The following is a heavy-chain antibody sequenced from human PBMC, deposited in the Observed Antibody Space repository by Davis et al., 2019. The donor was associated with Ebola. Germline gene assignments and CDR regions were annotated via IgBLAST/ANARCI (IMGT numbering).Heavy chain of an antibody. V-gene: IGHV4-61*09. J-gene: IGHJ6*02. Sequence: LRLSCTVAGGSFSSGSYYWSWIRQPAGKGLEWIGHIYSGGSNNYNPSLKSRVTISLDTSKNQFSLILSSVTAADTGVYYCAKNCSGYSCSSDHYNGMDVWGQGTTVTVSS. CDR1: GGSFSSGSYY. CDR2: IYSGGSN. CDR3: AKNCSGYSCSSDHYNGMDV. D-gene: IGHD2-15*01.